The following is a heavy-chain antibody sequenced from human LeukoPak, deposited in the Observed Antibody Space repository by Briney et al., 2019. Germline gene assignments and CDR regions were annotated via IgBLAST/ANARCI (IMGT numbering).Heavy chain of an antibody. CDR2: IGSGGSTI. V-gene: IGHV3-48*04. Sequence: GGSLRLSCAASGFTFDTYGMNWVRQAPGKGLEWLSHIGSGGSTIYYADSVTGRFTISRDNAKNSLYLQTNSLRAEDTAIYYCAGEGSGWLPNFWGQGTLVTVSS. D-gene: IGHD6-19*01. CDR1: GFTFDTYG. CDR3: AGEGSGWLPNF. J-gene: IGHJ4*02.